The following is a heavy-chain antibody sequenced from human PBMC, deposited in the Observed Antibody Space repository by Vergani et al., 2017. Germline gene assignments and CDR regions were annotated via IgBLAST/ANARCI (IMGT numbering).Heavy chain of an antibody. V-gene: IGHV1-2*02. CDR3: ARGSIAAAGTGVWFDP. D-gene: IGHD6-13*01. CDR2: INPNSGGT. CDR1: GYTFTGYY. Sequence: QVQLVQSGAEVKKPGASVKVSCKASGYTFTGYYMHWVRQAPGQGLEWMGWINPNSGGTNYAQKFQGRFTMTRDTSISTAYMELSRLRSDDTAVYYCARGSIAAAGTGVWFDPWGQGTLVTVSS. J-gene: IGHJ5*02.